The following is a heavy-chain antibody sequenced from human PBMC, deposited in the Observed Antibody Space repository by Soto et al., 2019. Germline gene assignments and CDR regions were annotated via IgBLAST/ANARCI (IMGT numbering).Heavy chain of an antibody. CDR3: AKDRHYYDSTLAFDI. D-gene: IGHD3-22*01. V-gene: IGHV3-23*01. Sequence: EVQLLESGGGLVQPGGSLRLSCAASGFTFNTFAMTWVRQAPGKGLEWVSAISGTGVSTYYADSVKGRFTISRDNSKNTLYLQMNSMRAEDTAVYLSAKDRHYYDSTLAFDIWGQGTRVTVSS. J-gene: IGHJ3*02. CDR1: GFTFNTFA. CDR2: ISGTGVST.